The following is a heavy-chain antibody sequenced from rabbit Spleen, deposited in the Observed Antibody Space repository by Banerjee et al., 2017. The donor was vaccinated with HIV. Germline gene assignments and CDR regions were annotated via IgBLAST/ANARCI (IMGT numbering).Heavy chain of an antibody. J-gene: IGHJ6*01. CDR1: GVSFSDKDV. CDR2: INMITSKS. Sequence: QEQLEESGGGLVKPEGSLTLTCKASGVSFSDKDVMCWVRQAPGKGLEWIACINMITSKSVYASWAKGRFTCSKTSSTTVTLQMTSLTVADTATYFCARDTGSSFSSYGMDLWGPGTLVTVS. V-gene: IGHV1S45*01. CDR3: ARDTGSSFSSYGMDL. D-gene: IGHD8-1*01.